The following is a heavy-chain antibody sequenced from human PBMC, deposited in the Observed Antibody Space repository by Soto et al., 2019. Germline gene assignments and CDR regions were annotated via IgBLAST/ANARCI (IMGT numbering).Heavy chain of an antibody. CDR3: ARGSWGFDF. V-gene: IGHV3-23*01. CDR2: ISGSSGSA. Sequence: GGSLRLSCAASGFTFSNYAMNWVRQAPGKGLEWVSTISGSSGSAYYADSVKSRITINPDTSKNQFSLQLNSVTPEDTAVYYCARGSWGFDFWGQGTLVTVSS. J-gene: IGHJ4*02. CDR1: GFTFSNYA. D-gene: IGHD1-26*01.